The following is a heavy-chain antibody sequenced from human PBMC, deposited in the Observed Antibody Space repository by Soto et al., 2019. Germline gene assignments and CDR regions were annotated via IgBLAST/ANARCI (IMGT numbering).Heavy chain of an antibody. D-gene: IGHD1-26*01. CDR3: ARAQWELLGY. J-gene: IGHJ4*02. CDR1: GYTFTSYD. CDR2: MIPNSGNT. V-gene: IGHV1-8*01. Sequence: QVQLVQSGAEVKKPGASVKVSCKASGYTFTSYDINWVRQATGQGLEGRGWMIPNSGNTGYAQKFQGRVTMTRNTSISTAYRELSSLRSEDTAVYYCARAQWELLGYWGQGTLVTVSS.